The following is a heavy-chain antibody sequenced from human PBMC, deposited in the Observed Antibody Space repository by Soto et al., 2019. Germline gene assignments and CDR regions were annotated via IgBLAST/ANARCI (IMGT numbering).Heavy chain of an antibody. D-gene: IGHD3-16*01. CDR2: ISYDGSKK. CDR1: GFSFSNNG. Sequence: GGSLRLSCAASGFSFSNNGMHWVRQAPGKGLEWVAIISYDGSKKYYADSVKGRFTISRDNSKNTLYLQMNSLRVEDTAIYYCAKDRVESGLGEIDYWGPGTLVTVSS. CDR3: AKDRVESGLGEIDY. V-gene: IGHV3-30*18. J-gene: IGHJ4*02.